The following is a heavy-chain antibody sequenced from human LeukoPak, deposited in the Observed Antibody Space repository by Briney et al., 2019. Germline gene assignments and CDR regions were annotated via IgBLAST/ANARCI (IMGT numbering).Heavy chain of an antibody. V-gene: IGHV4-61*02. CDR1: GGSISSGSYY. CDR3: ARGDYYDSSGYTLTFDI. CDR2: IYTSGNT. J-gene: IGHJ3*02. D-gene: IGHD3-22*01. Sequence: PSETLSLTCTVSGGSISSGSYYWNWIRQPAGKGLEWIGRIYTSGNTNYNPSLKSRVTISVDTSKNQFSLKLSSVTAADTAVYYCARGDYYDSSGYTLTFDIWAKGQWSPSLQ.